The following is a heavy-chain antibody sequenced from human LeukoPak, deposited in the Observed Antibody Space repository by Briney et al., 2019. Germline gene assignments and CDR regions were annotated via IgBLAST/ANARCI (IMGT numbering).Heavy chain of an antibody. J-gene: IGHJ4*02. D-gene: IGHD3-22*01. V-gene: IGHV5-51*01. Sequence: GESLKISCKGSGCSFTSYWIAWVRQMPGKGLEWMGVIFPGDSDTRYSPSFQGQVTISADKSISTAYLQWSSLKASDTAVYYCASYYYDSSGYEDYWGQGTLATVSS. CDR3: ASYYYDSSGYEDY. CDR1: GCSFTSYW. CDR2: IFPGDSDT.